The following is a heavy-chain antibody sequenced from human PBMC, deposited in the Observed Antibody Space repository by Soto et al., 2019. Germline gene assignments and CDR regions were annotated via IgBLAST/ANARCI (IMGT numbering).Heavy chain of an antibody. CDR3: TREGYWFDP. CDR1: GDSVSSNIAA. CDR2: TYYRSAWYN. J-gene: IGHJ5*02. V-gene: IGHV6-1*01. Sequence: PSQTLSLTGAISGDSVSSNIAAWNWIRQSPSRGLEWLGKTYYRSAWYNDYAVSVEGRITINPDTSKNQFTLHLNSVTPEDTAVYYCTREGYWFDPWGQGTLVTVSS.